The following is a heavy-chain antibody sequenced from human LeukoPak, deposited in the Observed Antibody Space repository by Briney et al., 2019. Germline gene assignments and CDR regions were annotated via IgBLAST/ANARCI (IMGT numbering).Heavy chain of an antibody. V-gene: IGHV1-3*02. CDR2: SNAGNGDT. D-gene: IGHD3-10*01. CDR1: GYTFTNYA. CDR3: ARDRGGSGDFDY. Sequence: ASVKVSCKASGYTFTNYAMHWVRQAPGHRPEWMGWSNAGNGDTKYSQEFQDRVTITRDTSASTAYMELSSLTSDDMAVYYCARDRGGSGDFDYWGQGTLVTVSS. J-gene: IGHJ4*02.